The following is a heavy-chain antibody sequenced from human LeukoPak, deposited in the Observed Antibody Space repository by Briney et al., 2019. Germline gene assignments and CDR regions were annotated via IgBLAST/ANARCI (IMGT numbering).Heavy chain of an antibody. CDR2: IYYSGST. CDR3: GRFSRGGVIEHPNYYFDY. V-gene: IGHV4-59*01. Sequence: SETLSLTCTVSGGSISSYYWSWIRQPPGKGLEWIGYIYYSGSTNYNPSLKSRVTISVDTSKNQFSLKLSSVTAADTAVYYCGRFSRGGVIEHPNYYFDYWGQGTLVTVSS. D-gene: IGHD3-16*02. CDR1: GGSISSYY. J-gene: IGHJ4*02.